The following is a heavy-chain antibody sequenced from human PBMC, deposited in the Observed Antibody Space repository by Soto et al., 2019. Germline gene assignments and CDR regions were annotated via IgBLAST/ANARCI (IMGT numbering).Heavy chain of an antibody. V-gene: IGHV1-8*01. CDR1: GYTFTSYD. J-gene: IGHJ6*04. D-gene: IGHD2-21*01. CDR2: MNPNSGNT. CDR3: ATETPKFRSRQNFTDV. Sequence: ASVKVSCKASGYTFTSYDITWVRQATGQGLEWMGWMNPNSGNTSYAQRFQGRVTMTRNTSASTAYMELSSLRSEDTAVYYCATETPKFRSRQNFTDVWGEGTTVTVTS.